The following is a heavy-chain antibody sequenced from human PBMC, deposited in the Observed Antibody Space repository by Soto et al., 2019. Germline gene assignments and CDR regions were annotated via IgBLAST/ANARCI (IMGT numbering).Heavy chain of an antibody. J-gene: IGHJ4*02. D-gene: IGHD3-10*01. CDR1: GGSISGSSYY. CDR3: ESSESYDQSDY. Sequence: SETLSLTCTVSGGSISGSSYYWGWIRQPPGKGLEWIGNIFYSGTTYYNPPLKSRVTISVDTSKNQFSLKLRSVTAADTAVYYCESSESYDQSDYWGQGTLVTVSS. V-gene: IGHV4-39*01. CDR2: IFYSGTT.